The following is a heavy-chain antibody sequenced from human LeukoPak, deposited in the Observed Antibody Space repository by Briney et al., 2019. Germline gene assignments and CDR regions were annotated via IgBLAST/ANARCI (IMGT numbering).Heavy chain of an antibody. J-gene: IGHJ4*02. CDR3: AKNGGWTFDY. D-gene: IGHD6-19*01. CDR2: IKSDGSDK. V-gene: IGHV3-7*03. Sequence: QPGGSLILSRAASGFRFTNYWMTWVRQAPGKGLEWVAIIKSDGSDKYYVDSVKGRFTISRDNAKNSLYLQMNSLRAEDTAFYYCAKNGGWTFDYWGQGILVTVSS. CDR1: GFRFTNYW.